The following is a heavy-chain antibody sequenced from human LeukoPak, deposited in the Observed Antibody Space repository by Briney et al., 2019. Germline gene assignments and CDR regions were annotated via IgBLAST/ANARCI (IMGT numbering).Heavy chain of an antibody. CDR3: VRVQVAVQSVFDYFDY. V-gene: IGHV3-7*01. J-gene: IGHJ4*02. CDR2: ISPEGSDK. CDR1: KISFSGYW. D-gene: IGHD2-2*01. Sequence: GGSLRLSCAASKISFSGYWMRWIRQAPGKGLEWVANISPEGSDKYYVDSVKGRFTVSRDNAKDSLYLQMNSLRAEDTAVYFCVRVQVAVQSVFDYFDYWGQGTLVTVSS.